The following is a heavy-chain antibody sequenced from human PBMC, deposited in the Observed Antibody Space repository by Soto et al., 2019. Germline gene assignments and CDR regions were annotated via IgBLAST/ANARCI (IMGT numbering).Heavy chain of an antibody. D-gene: IGHD1-26*01. CDR3: AKDQWDV. CDR2: ITGSGDNT. Sequence: PGGSLRLSCAVSGFTFSVYAMSWVRQAPGKGLEWVSGITGSGDNTYYADSVKGRFTISRDNSRDTLYLQMNTLRAEDTAVYYCAKDQWDVWGQGTLVTVSS. V-gene: IGHV3-23*01. J-gene: IGHJ4*02. CDR1: GFTFSVYA.